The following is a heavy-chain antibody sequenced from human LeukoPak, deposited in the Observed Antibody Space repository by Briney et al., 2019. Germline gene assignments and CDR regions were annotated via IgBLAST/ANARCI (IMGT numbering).Heavy chain of an antibody. CDR3: ARDAYSSSWLSPTHYGMDV. Sequence: SETLSLTCAVYGGSFSGYYWSWIRQPPGKGLEWIGYIYYSGSTYYNPSLKSRVTISVDTSKNQFSLKLSSVTAADTAVYYCARDAYSSSWLSPTHYGMDVWGQGTTVTVSS. CDR1: GGSFSGYY. J-gene: IGHJ6*02. CDR2: IYYSGST. D-gene: IGHD6-13*01. V-gene: IGHV4-34*09.